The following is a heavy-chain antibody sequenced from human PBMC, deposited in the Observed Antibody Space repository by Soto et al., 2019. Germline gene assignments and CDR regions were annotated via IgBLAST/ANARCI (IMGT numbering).Heavy chain of an antibody. D-gene: IGHD2-15*01. CDR2: IWYDGSNK. Sequence: QEHLVQSGGGVVQPGRSLRLSCAASGSIFSGYGMHWVRQAPGKGLEWVAVIWYDGSNKYYADSVKGRFTISRDTSKNMLDLEMDSVSAEDTAVYYCARDGIGGNAFRGFCDYWGQGTLVTVSS. CDR1: GSIFSGYG. V-gene: IGHV3-33*01. J-gene: IGHJ4*02. CDR3: ARDGIGGNAFRGFCDY.